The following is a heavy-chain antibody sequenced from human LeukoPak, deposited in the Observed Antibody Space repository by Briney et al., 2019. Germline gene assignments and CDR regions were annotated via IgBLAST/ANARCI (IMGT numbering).Heavy chain of an antibody. J-gene: IGHJ4*02. CDR1: GFTFSSYW. CDR3: ARDSGYYDSSGYYSSFDY. CDR2: IKQDGSEK. V-gene: IGHV3-7*01. Sequence: PGGSLRLSCAASGFTFSSYWMSWVRQAPGKGLEWVANIKQDGSEKYYVDSVKGRFTISRDNAKNSLYLQMNSLRAEDTAVYYCARDSGYYDSSGYYSSFDYWGQGTLVTVSS. D-gene: IGHD3-22*01.